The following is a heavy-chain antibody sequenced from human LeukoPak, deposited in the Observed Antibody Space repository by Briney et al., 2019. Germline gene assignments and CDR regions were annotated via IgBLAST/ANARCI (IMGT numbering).Heavy chain of an antibody. V-gene: IGHV3-48*03. CDR2: ISGSGSTI. CDR1: GFTFSNYE. Sequence: GGSLRLSCAASGFTFSNYEMNWVRQAPGKGLEWVSYISGSGSTIYFADSVKGRFTISRDNAKDSLYLQMNSLRAEDTAVYYCARVRSGYSHENYFDYWGQGTLVTVSS. CDR3: ARVRSGYSHENYFDY. D-gene: IGHD5-18*01. J-gene: IGHJ4*02.